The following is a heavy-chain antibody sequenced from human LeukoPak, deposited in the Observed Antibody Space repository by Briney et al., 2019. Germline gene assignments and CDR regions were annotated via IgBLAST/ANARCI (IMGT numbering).Heavy chain of an antibody. V-gene: IGHV3-30*02. CDR1: GFTFSRYG. J-gene: IGHJ5*02. CDR2: IPYHENNE. CDR3: VRTGILKNWFDP. Sequence: GGSLGLSCAASGFTFSRYGMHWVRQAPGKGLEWVAFIPYHENNEYYADSVKGRFTISRDDSKNTVYLQMNSLRAEDTAGYYCVRTGILKNWFDPWGQGTLVTVSS. D-gene: IGHD3-10*01.